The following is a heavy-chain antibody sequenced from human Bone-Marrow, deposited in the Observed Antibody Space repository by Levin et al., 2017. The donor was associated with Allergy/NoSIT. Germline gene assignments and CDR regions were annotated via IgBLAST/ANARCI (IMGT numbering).Heavy chain of an antibody. J-gene: IGHJ3*02. CDR3: AREFVVVVVATAPPRDSDAFDI. CDR2: INPSGGSP. D-gene: IGHD2-15*01. V-gene: IGHV1-46*01. CDR1: GYTFTSYY. Sequence: VKVSCKASGYTFTSYYMHWVRQAPGQGLEWMGIINPSGGSPTYAQKFQGRVTMTRDTSTSTVYMELSSLRSEDTAVYYCAREFVVVVVATAPPRDSDAFDIWGQGTMVTVSS.